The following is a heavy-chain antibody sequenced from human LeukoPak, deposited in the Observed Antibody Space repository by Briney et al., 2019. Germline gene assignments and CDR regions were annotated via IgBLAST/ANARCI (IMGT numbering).Heavy chain of an antibody. J-gene: IGHJ3*02. CDR1: GGSISSYY. Sequence: PSETLSLTCPVSGGSISSYYWSWTRQPPGKGLEWIGYIYYSGSTNYNPSLKSRVTISVDTSKNQFSLKLSSVTAADTAVYYCARDLRGLAFDIWGQGTMVTVSS. D-gene: IGHD3-22*01. CDR3: ARDLRGLAFDI. CDR2: IYYSGST. V-gene: IGHV4-59*01.